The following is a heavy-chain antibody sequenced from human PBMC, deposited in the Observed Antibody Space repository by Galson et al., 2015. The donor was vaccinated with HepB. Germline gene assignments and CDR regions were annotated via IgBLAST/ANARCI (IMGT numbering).Heavy chain of an antibody. V-gene: IGHV3-33*06. CDR3: AKGRGVCSGGSCYRPIYGMDV. CDR2: IWYDGSNK. D-gene: IGHD2-15*01. Sequence: SLRLSCAASGFTFSSYGMHWVRQAPGKGLEWVAVIWYDGSNKYYADSVKGRFTISRDNSKNTLYLQMNSLRAEDTAVYYCAKGRGVCSGGSCYRPIYGMDVWGQGTTVTVSS. CDR1: GFTFSSYG. J-gene: IGHJ6*02.